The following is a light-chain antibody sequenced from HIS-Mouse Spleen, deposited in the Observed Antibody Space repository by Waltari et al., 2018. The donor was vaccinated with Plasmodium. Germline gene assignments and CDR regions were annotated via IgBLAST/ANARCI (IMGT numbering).Light chain of an antibody. CDR1: SSNIGSNY. CDR2: RNN. V-gene: IGLV1-47*01. CDR3: AAGDDSLSGRV. Sequence: QSVLTQPPSASGTPGQRVTISCSGSSSNIGSNYVYWYQQLPGTAPKLLVMRNNHQPAGVPDLFSGSKSGTSASLAISGRRSEDEADYYCAAGDDSLSGRVFGGGTKLTVL. J-gene: IGLJ3*02.